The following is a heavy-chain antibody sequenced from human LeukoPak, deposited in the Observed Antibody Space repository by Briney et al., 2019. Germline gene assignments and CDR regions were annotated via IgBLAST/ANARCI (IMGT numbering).Heavy chain of an antibody. CDR3: ARVKSGSGSLDFDY. CDR1: GGSISSYY. Sequence: SETLSLTCTVSGGSISSYYWSWIRQPPGKGLEWIGYIYYSGSTNYNPSLKSRVTISVDTSKNQFSLKLSSVTAAGTAVYYCARVKSGSGSLDFDYWGQGTLVTVSS. V-gene: IGHV4-59*01. D-gene: IGHD1-26*01. J-gene: IGHJ4*02. CDR2: IYYSGST.